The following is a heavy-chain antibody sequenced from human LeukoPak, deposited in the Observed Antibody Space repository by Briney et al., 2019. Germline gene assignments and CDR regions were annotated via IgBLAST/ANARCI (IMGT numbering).Heavy chain of an antibody. Sequence: GGSLRLSCAASGFSFSDYGMTWVRQVPGKGLEWVANIRQDGAEKHYAESVEGRFIISRDNAKNSLYLEMDSLKVEDTAVYYCARVGAWDLQRVVEYWGQGALVTVSS. J-gene: IGHJ4*02. CDR3: ARVGAWDLQRVVEY. CDR2: IRQDGAEK. CDR1: GFSFSDYG. D-gene: IGHD1-26*01. V-gene: IGHV3-7*01.